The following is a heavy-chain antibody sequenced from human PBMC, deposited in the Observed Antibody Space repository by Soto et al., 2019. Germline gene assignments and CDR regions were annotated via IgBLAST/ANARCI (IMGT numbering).Heavy chain of an antibody. V-gene: IGHV4-59*01. J-gene: IGHJ5*02. CDR2: IYYSGST. D-gene: IGHD1-1*01. Sequence: SETLSLTCTVSGGSISSYYWSWIRQPPGKGLEWIGYIYYSGSTNYNPSLKRRVTISVDTPKNQFSLKLSSVTAADPAVYYCARAVFPTSNWCEHWGQGTLVTVS. CDR3: ARAVFPTSNWCEH. CDR1: GGSISSYY.